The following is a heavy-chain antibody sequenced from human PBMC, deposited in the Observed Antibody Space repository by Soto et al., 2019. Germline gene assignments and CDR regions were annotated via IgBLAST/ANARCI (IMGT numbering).Heavy chain of an antibody. J-gene: IGHJ5*02. CDR1: RFTFSRDA. CDR3: ASHSCGGDSYPARAWFDP. D-gene: IGHD2-21*02. V-gene: IGHV3-23*01. Sequence: EVQLLESGGGLVQPGGSLRLSCAASRFTFSRDAMSWVRQAPGKGLEWVSAISGSADSTYYADSVKGRFTISRDNSKNAQYLHMNTLRAEDTAVYDCASHSCGGDSYPARAWFDPWGQGTLVIVSS. CDR2: ISGSADST.